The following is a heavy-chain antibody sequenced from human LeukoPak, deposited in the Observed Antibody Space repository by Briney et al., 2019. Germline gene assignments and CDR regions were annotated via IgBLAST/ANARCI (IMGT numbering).Heavy chain of an antibody. CDR1: GYTFTGYY. V-gene: IGHV1-2*06. CDR3: AKGYYDYVWGSYYFDY. Sequence: ASVKVSCKASGYTFTGYYMHWVRQAPGQGLEWMGRINPNSGGTNYAQKFQGRVTMTRDTSISTAYMELSRLRSDDTAVYYCAKGYYDYVWGSYYFDYWGQGTLATVSS. J-gene: IGHJ4*02. CDR2: INPNSGGT. D-gene: IGHD3-16*01.